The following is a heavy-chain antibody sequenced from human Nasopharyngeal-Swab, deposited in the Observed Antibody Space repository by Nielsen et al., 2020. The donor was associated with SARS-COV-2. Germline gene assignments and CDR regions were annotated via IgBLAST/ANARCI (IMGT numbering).Heavy chain of an antibody. CDR2: IKRKADGGTV. V-gene: IGHV3-15*01. Sequence: GESLKISCAASGFAFSSVWMSWVRQAPGKGLEWVGRIKRKADGGTVEYATAVRGRFSISRDDSRNTLFLQMNRLKTEDTAVYYCTTLHRTGWFWGQGTLVTASS. J-gene: IGHJ4*02. D-gene: IGHD6-19*01. CDR1: GFAFSSVW. CDR3: TTLHRTGWF.